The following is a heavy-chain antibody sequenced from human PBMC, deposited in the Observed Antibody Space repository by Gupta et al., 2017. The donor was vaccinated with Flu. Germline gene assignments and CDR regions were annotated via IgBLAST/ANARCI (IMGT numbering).Heavy chain of an antibody. CDR3: AGGGNYGLFDY. CDR2: IYYSGAT. Sequence: RPIGSFYWSWIRQPPGKGLEWIGYIYYSGATKYNPSLKSRVTISIDTSKSQFSLKLTSVTAADTAVYYCAGGGNYGLFDYWGQGALVTVSS. V-gene: IGHV4-59*01. CDR1: RPIGSFY. D-gene: IGHD4-4*01. J-gene: IGHJ4*02.